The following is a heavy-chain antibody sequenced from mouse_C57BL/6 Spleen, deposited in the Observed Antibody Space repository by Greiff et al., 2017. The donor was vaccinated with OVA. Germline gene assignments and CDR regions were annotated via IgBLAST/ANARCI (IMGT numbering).Heavy chain of an antibody. J-gene: IGHJ3*01. CDR3: ARSYYGSSESAWFAY. Sequence: EVNVVESGGGLVQPGGSLKLSCAASGFTFSDYGMAWVRQAPRKGPEWVAFISNLAYSIYYADTVTGRFTISRENAKNTLYLEMSSRRSEDTAMYYCARSYYGSSESAWFAYWGQGTLVTVSA. D-gene: IGHD1-1*01. CDR2: ISNLAYSI. V-gene: IGHV5-15*01. CDR1: GFTFSDYG.